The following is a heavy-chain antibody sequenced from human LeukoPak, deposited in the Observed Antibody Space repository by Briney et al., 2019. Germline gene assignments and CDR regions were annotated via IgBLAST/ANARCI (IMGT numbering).Heavy chain of an antibody. CDR2: IYPSGTT. Sequence: PSQTLSLTCTVSGGSISSGSYYWNWIRQPAGKGLEWIGRIYPSGTTNYNPSLKSRVTISVDTSKNQFSLKLRSVTAADTAVYYCARGQEVVAENYFDYWGQGTLVTVSS. J-gene: IGHJ4*02. D-gene: IGHD5-12*01. CDR3: ARGQEVVAENYFDY. V-gene: IGHV4-61*02. CDR1: GGSISSGSYY.